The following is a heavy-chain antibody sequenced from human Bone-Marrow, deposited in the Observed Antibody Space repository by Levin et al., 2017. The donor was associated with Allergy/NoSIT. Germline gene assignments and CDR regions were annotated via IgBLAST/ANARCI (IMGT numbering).Heavy chain of an antibody. Sequence: GESLKISCAASGFTFSSYGMHWVRQAPGKGLEWVAVISYDGSNKYYADSVKGRFTISRDNSKNTLYLQMNSLRAEDTAVYYCAKDMALITMIVVGDVQVLSHYYYYGMDVWGQGTTVTVSS. CDR3: AKDMALITMIVVGDVQVLSHYYYYGMDV. D-gene: IGHD3-22*01. V-gene: IGHV3-30*18. CDR2: ISYDGSNK. J-gene: IGHJ6*02. CDR1: GFTFSSYG.